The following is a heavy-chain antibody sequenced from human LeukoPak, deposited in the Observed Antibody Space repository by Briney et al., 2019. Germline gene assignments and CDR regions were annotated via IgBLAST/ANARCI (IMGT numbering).Heavy chain of an antibody. D-gene: IGHD6-13*01. CDR2: TYYRSKWYN. CDR3: ARGAAAVTRPDTNWFDP. J-gene: IGHJ5*02. CDR1: RDSVSSISAA. Sequence: SQTLSLTCAISRDSVSSISAAWNWIMESPSRGLEWLGRTYYRSKWYNGYAVSVQSRITINPATVKNKFSLQLNSIPPVVTAVYYCARGAAAVTRPDTNWFDPWGQGNLVTVSS. V-gene: IGHV6-1*01.